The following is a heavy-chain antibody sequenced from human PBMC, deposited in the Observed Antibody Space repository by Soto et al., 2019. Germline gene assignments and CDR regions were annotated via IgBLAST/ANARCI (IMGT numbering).Heavy chain of an antibody. J-gene: IGHJ6*03. V-gene: IGHV3-9*01. D-gene: IGHD3-22*01. CDR3: AKDFTTFPYYYYMDV. CDR2: ISLKSCSI. CDR1: GLPFGDYA. Sequence: GGSLSISCASSGLPFGDYAMHRVRQAPGKDLVWVLVISLKSCSIGYADSVKGRFTIFRDNAKNSLYLQMNSLRAEDTALYYCAKDFTTFPYYYYMDVWGKGTTVTVSS.